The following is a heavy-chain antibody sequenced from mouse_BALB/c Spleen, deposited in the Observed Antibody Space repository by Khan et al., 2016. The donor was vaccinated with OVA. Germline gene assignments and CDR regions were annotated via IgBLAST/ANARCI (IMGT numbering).Heavy chain of an antibody. CDR1: GYTFPSYW. D-gene: IGHD1-1*02. CDR2: IFPGTGTT. J-gene: IGHJ3*01. Sequence: QVQLQQSGAELVKPGTSVKLSCKTSGYTFPSYWIQWVKQRPGQGLGWIGQIFPGTGTTYYNENFKDKATLTVDTSSNSAYMQLTSLTSEDSAVYVCARGYVGNHEFVYWGQGTLVTVSP. CDR3: ARGYVGNHEFVY. V-gene: IGHV1S132*01.